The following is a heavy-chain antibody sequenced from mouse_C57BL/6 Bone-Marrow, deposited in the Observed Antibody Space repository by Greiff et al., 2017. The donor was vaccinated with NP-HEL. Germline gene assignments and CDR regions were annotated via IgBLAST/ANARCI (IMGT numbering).Heavy chain of an antibody. D-gene: IGHD1-1*01. CDR1: GFTFSSYG. CDR2: ISSGGSYT. J-gene: IGHJ1*03. Sequence: EVQVVESGGDLVKPGGSLKLSCAASGFTFSSYGMSWVRQTPDKRLEWVATISSGGSYTYYPDSVKGRFTISRDNAKNTLYLQMSSLKSEDTAMYYCASHYGSSHWYFDVWGTGTTVTVSS. CDR3: ASHYGSSHWYFDV. V-gene: IGHV5-6*01.